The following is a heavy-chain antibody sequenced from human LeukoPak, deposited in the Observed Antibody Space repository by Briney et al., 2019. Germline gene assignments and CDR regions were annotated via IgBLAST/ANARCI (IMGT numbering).Heavy chain of an antibody. CDR3: AKDSKVTMVRGVHFDY. CDR1: GFTFSSYA. Sequence: GGSLRLSCAASGFTFSSYAMSRVRQAPGKGLERVSAISGSGGSTYYADSVKGRFTISRDNSKNTLYLQMNSLRAEDTAVYYCAKDSKVTMVRGVHFDYWGQGTLVTVSS. CDR2: ISGSGGST. J-gene: IGHJ4*02. D-gene: IGHD3-10*01. V-gene: IGHV3-23*01.